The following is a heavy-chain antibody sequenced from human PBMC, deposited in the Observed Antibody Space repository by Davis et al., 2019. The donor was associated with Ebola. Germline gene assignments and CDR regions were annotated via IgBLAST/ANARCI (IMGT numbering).Heavy chain of an antibody. Sequence: SETLSLTCAVSGYSITSGNWWGWIRQPPGKGLEWIGYVYYSGSTHYNPSLKSRVTISVDTSKNQFSLRLTSVTAADTAVYYCARLASLGHFDYWGQGTLVPVSS. D-gene: IGHD7-27*01. V-gene: IGHV4-28*01. CDR1: GYSITSGNW. CDR3: ARLASLGHFDY. J-gene: IGHJ4*02. CDR2: VYYSGST.